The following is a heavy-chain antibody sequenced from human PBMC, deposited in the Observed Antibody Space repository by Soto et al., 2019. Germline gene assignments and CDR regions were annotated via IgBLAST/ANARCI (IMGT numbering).Heavy chain of an antibody. Sequence: GGSLRLSCAASGFTFSSYAMHWVRQAPGKGLEWVAVISYDGSNKYYADSVKGRFTISRDNSKNTLYLQMNSLRAEDTAVYYCARDGIDTAMAGNWFDPW. D-gene: IGHD5-18*01. CDR2: ISYDGSNK. CDR1: GFTFSSYA. CDR3: ARDGIDTAMAGNWFDP. J-gene: IGHJ5*02. V-gene: IGHV3-30-3*01.